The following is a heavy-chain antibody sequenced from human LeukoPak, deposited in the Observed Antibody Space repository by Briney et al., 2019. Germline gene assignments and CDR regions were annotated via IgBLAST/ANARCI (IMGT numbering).Heavy chain of an antibody. CDR1: GYMFTNYD. D-gene: IGHD6-19*01. CDR2: MNPQSGKT. Sequence: ASVKVSCKASGYMFTNYDINWVRQATGQGLEWMGWMNPQSGKTGYAQKFRGRVTITRDTSITTAYMELSSLRSEDTAVYYCARQYSSGWYPGYWGQGTLVTVSS. V-gene: IGHV1-8*03. CDR3: ARQYSSGWYPGY. J-gene: IGHJ4*02.